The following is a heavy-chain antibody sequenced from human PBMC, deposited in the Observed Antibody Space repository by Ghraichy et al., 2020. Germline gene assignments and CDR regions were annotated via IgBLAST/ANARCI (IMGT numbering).Heavy chain of an antibody. CDR2: IYWDDDK. CDR3: AHRASHWGYTWFDP. J-gene: IGHJ5*02. CDR1: GFSLSTGRVG. V-gene: IGHV2-5*02. D-gene: IGHD7-27*01. Sequence: SGPTLVKPTQTLTLTCTFSGFSLSTGRVGVGWIRQPPGKALEWLAVIYWDDDKRYSPSLKSGLTITKDTSKNQVVLTMTNMDPVDTATYYCAHRASHWGYTWFDPWGQGTLVTVSS.